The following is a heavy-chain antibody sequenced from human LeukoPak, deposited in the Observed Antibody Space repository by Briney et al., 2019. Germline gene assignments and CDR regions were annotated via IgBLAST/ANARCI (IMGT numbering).Heavy chain of an antibody. CDR1: GGSISSGGYY. Sequence: SQTLSLTCTVSGGSISSGGYYWSWIRQHPGKGLEWIGYIYYSGSTYYNPSLKSRVTISVDTSKNQFSLKLSSVAAADTAVYYCARYDFWSGSRPFDYWGQGTLVTVSS. D-gene: IGHD3-3*01. V-gene: IGHV4-31*03. J-gene: IGHJ4*02. CDR2: IYYSGST. CDR3: ARYDFWSGSRPFDY.